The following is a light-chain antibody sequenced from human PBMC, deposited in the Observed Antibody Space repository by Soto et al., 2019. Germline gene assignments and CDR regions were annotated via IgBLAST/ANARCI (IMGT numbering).Light chain of an antibody. CDR3: QQYGSSSWT. Sequence: EIVLTQSPGTLSLSPGERATLSCRASQSVSSSYLAWYQQKPGQAPRLLIYGASSRATGIPDRFSGSVSGTDFTLTISRLEPEDFAVYYCQQYGSSSWTFGQGTKVELK. V-gene: IGKV3-20*01. CDR2: GAS. J-gene: IGKJ1*01. CDR1: QSVSSSY.